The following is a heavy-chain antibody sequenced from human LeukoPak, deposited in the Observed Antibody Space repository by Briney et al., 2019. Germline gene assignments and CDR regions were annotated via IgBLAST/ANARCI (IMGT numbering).Heavy chain of an antibody. D-gene: IGHD6-13*01. V-gene: IGHV3-30*02. Sequence: GGSLRLSCAASGFTFSAYGMHWVRQAPGKGLEWVAFIRYDGGNKYYADSVKGRFTISRDNAKNSLYLQMNSLRAEDTAVYYCARTLGYSSSWYSDYWGQGTLVTVSS. CDR1: GFTFSAYG. CDR3: ARTLGYSSSWYSDY. CDR2: IRYDGGNK. J-gene: IGHJ4*02.